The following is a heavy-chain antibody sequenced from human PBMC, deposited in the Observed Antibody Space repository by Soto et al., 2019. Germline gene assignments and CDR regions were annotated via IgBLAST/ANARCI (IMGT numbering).Heavy chain of an antibody. Sequence: GGSLRLSCAASGLTLSSNAMSWVRQAPGKGLEWVSAISGSGGRTYYAGSVKGRFTISRDNSKNTVYLRMNGLKADDSAVYYFAKPSSGLYGSGCPSLFYYGMDVWGRGASVTVSS. J-gene: IGHJ6*02. D-gene: IGHD3-10*01. CDR3: AKPSSGLYGSGCPSLFYYGMDV. V-gene: IGHV3-23*01. CDR2: ISGSGGRT. CDR1: GLTLSSNA.